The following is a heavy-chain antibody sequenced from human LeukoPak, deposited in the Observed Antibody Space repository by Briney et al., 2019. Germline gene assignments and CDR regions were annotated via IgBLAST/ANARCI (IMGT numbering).Heavy chain of an antibody. D-gene: IGHD6-19*01. Sequence: ASVKVSCKASGYTFTGYYMHWVRQAPGQGLEWMGWINPNSGGTNYAQKFQGRVTMTRDTSISTAYMELSRLRSDDTAVYYCARAKWLVRKGFDYWGQGTLVTVSS. CDR2: INPNSGGT. CDR3: ARAKWLVRKGFDY. J-gene: IGHJ4*02. CDR1: GYTFTGYY. V-gene: IGHV1-2*02.